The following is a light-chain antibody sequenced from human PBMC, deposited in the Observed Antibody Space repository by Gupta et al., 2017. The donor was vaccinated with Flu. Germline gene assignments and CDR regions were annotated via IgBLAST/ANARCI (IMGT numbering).Light chain of an antibody. Sequence: EFVLTQSPGTLSLSPGERATLSCRASQSISSTSYFAWYQKKPGQAPRLLITGASSRATGIPDRFSVSGSGTYFTLTISRLEPEDFAVYYWQQSVSSPYTFGQGTKLEIK. CDR3: QQSVSSPYT. V-gene: IGKV3-20*01. CDR1: QSISSTSY. J-gene: IGKJ2*01. CDR2: GAS.